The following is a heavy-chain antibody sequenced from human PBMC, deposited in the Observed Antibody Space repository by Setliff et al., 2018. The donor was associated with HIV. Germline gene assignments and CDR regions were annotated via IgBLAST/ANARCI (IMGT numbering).Heavy chain of an antibody. D-gene: IGHD3-3*01. Sequence: ASVKVSCKSSGYTFTKYGITWVRQAPGQGLEWMGWVSANNGSSYFAQKLQDRVTMTSDTSTSTAYMELRSLRSDDTAVYYCARVRERVTIFGVVRDFDSWGQGTLVTVSS. J-gene: IGHJ4*02. CDR2: VSANNGSS. V-gene: IGHV1-18*01. CDR3: ARVRERVTIFGVVRDFDS. CDR1: GYTFTKYG.